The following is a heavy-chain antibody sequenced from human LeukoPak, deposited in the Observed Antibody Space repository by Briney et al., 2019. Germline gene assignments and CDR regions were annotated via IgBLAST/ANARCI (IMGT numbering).Heavy chain of an antibody. CDR3: ARRLERRTGFDY. CDR2: IIPIFGTA. J-gene: IGHJ4*02. Sequence: ASVKVSCKASGYTFTSYAMNWVRQAPGQGLEWMGGIIPIFGTANYAQKFQGRVTITADKSTSTAYVELSSLRSEDTAVYYCARRLERRTGFDYWGQGTLVTVSS. CDR1: GYTFTSYA. D-gene: IGHD1-1*01. V-gene: IGHV1-69*06.